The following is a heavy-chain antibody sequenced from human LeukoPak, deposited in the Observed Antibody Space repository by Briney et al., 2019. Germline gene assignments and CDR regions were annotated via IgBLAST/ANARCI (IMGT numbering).Heavy chain of an antibody. CDR2: IKQDGSEK. Sequence: QPGGSLRLSCAASGFTFSSYWMSWVRQAPGKGLEWVANIKQDGSEKYYVGSVKGRFTISRDNAKNSLYLQMNSLRAEDTAVYYCAGRELIKQQLARIDYWGQGTLVTVSS. CDR1: GFTFSSYW. D-gene: IGHD6-13*01. V-gene: IGHV3-7*01. CDR3: AGRELIKQQLARIDY. J-gene: IGHJ4*02.